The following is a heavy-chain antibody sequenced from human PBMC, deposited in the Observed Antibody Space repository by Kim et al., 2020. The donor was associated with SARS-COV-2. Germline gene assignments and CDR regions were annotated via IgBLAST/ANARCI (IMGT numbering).Heavy chain of an antibody. CDR3: ARDSGPNGAIDY. CDR1: GFTFSSYG. D-gene: IGHD2-8*01. Sequence: GGSLRLSCAASGFTFSSYGMHWVRQAPGKGLEWVAVIRYDGSNKYYADSVKGRFTISRDNSKNTLYLQMNSLRSEDTAVYYCARDSGPNGAIDYWGQGTLVTVSS. CDR2: IRYDGSNK. V-gene: IGHV3-33*01. J-gene: IGHJ4*02.